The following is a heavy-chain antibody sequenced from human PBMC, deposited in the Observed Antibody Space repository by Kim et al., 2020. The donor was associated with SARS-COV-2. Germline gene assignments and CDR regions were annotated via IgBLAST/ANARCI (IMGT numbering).Heavy chain of an antibody. V-gene: IGHV3-23*01. Sequence: GGSLRLSCAASGFTFSNYAMSWVRQPPGEGLEWISAISTTGDATYYAGSVEGRFTSSRDNSKNTLHLQMDSLRAEDTALYYCAYSSSGLTHYFDYWGRGTLVTVSS. CDR3: AYSSSGLTHYFDY. D-gene: IGHD6-13*01. CDR2: ISTTGDAT. J-gene: IGHJ4*02. CDR1: GFTFSNYA.